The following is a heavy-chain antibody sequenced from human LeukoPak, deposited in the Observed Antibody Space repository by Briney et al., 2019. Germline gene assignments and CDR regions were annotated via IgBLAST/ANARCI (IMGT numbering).Heavy chain of an antibody. Sequence: GASVKVSCKASGYTFTGYHMHWVRQAPGQGLEWMGWINPNSGGTNYAQKFQGRVTMTRDTSISTAYMELSRLRSDDTAVYYCARDREYSSVNWFDPWGQGTQVTVSS. CDR2: INPNSGGT. V-gene: IGHV1-2*02. J-gene: IGHJ5*02. CDR3: ARDREYSSVNWFDP. CDR1: GYTFTGYH. D-gene: IGHD6-6*01.